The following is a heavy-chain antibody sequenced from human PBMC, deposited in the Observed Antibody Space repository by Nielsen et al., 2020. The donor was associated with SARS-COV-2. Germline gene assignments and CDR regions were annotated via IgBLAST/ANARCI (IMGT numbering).Heavy chain of an antibody. D-gene: IGHD6-13*01. CDR3: AREERHQQLAADY. CDR2: INHGGST. V-gene: IGHV4-34*01. Sequence: GSLRLSCAVYGGSFSGYYWSWIRQPPGKGLEWIGEINHGGSTNYNPSLTSRVTLSVDTSNNQFTLRLNSVTAADTAVYFCAREERHQQLAADYWGPGTLVTVTS. J-gene: IGHJ4*02. CDR1: GGSFSGYY.